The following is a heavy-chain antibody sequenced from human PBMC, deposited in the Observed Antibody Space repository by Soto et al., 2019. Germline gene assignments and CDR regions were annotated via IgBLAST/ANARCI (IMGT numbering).Heavy chain of an antibody. Sequence: ASVKVSCKASGGTFSSYAISWVRQAPGQGLEWMGGIIPIFGTANYAQKFQGRVTITADESTSTAYMELSSLRSEDTAVYYCARDWFVDTAMDYGMDVWGQGTTVTRLL. CDR2: IIPIFGTA. J-gene: IGHJ6*02. D-gene: IGHD5-18*01. V-gene: IGHV1-69*13. CDR3: ARDWFVDTAMDYGMDV. CDR1: GGTFSSYA.